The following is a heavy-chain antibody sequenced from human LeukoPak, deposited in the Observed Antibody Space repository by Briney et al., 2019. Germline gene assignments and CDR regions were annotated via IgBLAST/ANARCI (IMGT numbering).Heavy chain of an antibody. CDR3: ARDSVTMVRGIIHRTSWFDP. Sequence: ASVKVSCKASGYTFTSYYVHWVRQAPGQGLEWMGIINPSGDSTTYAQKFQGSVTVTRDTSTSTVYMELSRLRSDDTAVYFCARDSVTMVRGIIHRTSWFDPWGQGTLATVSS. D-gene: IGHD3-10*01. CDR2: INPSGDST. J-gene: IGHJ5*02. CDR1: GYTFTSYY. V-gene: IGHV1-46*01.